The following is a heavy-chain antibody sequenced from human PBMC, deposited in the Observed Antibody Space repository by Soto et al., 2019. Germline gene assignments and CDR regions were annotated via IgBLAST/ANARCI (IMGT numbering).Heavy chain of an antibody. V-gene: IGHV1-3*01. Sequence: ASVKVSCKASGYTFTTYPIHWVRQAPGQGLEWMGWINAGNGDTKYSQKFQDRVTITRDTSATTAYMELSSLRSEDSAVFYCARTDCSSTSCYNYYYYGMDVWGQGTTVTVSS. CDR3: ARTDCSSTSCYNYYYYGMDV. CDR2: INAGNGDT. J-gene: IGHJ6*02. D-gene: IGHD2-2*01. CDR1: GYTFTTYP.